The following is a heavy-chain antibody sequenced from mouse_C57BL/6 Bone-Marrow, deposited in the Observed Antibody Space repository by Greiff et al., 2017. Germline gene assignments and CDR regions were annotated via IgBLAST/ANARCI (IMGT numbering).Heavy chain of an antibody. D-gene: IGHD1-3*01. CDR2: LDPETGGT. Sequence: VQLQESGAELVRPGASVTLSCKASGYTFTDYEMHWVKQTPVHGLEWIGALDPETGGTAYNQKFKGKAILTADKSSSTAYMELRSLTSEDSAVYYCTRGEWWFAYWGQGTLVTVSA. J-gene: IGHJ3*01. V-gene: IGHV1-15*01. CDR3: TRGEWWFAY. CDR1: GYTFTDYE.